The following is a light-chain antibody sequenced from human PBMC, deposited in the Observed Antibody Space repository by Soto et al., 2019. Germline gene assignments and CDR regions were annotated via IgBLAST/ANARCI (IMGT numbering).Light chain of an antibody. CDR2: EDN. CDR1: SGSIARNY. V-gene: IGLV6-57*02. CDR3: QSYDSTNRGV. Sequence: NFMLTQPHSVSEAPGKTVTISCTGSSGSIARNYVQWYQQRPGSAPTTVMYEDNQRPSGVPDRFSGSIDSSSNSASLTISGLKTEDEADYYCQSYDSTNRGVFGGGTKLTVL. J-gene: IGLJ3*02.